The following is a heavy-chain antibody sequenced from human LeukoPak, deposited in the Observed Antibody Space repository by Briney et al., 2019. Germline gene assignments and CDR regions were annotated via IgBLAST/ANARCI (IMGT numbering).Heavy chain of an antibody. Sequence: SQTLSLTCAISGDSVSSNSAAWNWIRQSPSRGLEWLGRTSYRAKWYNDYAVSVKSRITVNPDPSRNQFSLQLTSVTPEDTAVYYCAREARNAFDMWGQXXMVTVSS. J-gene: IGHJ3*02. CDR1: GDSVSSNSAA. CDR2: TSYRAKWYN. CDR3: AREARNAFDM. V-gene: IGHV6-1*01.